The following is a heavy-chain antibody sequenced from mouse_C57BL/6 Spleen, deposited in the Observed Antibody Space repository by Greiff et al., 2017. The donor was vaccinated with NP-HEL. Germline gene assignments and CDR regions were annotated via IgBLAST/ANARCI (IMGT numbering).Heavy chain of an antibody. CDR3: ARPGYYYGSSFDY. V-gene: IGHV1-64*01. CDR2: IHPNSGST. D-gene: IGHD1-1*01. J-gene: IGHJ2*01. CDR1: GYTFTSYW. Sequence: QVQLQQPGAELVKPGASVKLSCKASGYTFTSYWMHWVKQRPGQGLEWIGMIHPNSGSTNYNEKFKSKATLTVDKSSSTAYMQLSSLTSEDSAVYYCARPGYYYGSSFDYWGQGTTLTVSS.